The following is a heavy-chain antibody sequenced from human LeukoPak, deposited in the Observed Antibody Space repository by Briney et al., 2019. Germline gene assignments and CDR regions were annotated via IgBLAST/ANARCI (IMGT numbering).Heavy chain of an antibody. V-gene: IGHV4-30-2*01. CDR2: IYHSGST. J-gene: IGHJ6*02. D-gene: IGHD5-24*01. CDR3: AREIRDGYRNGMDV. CDR1: GGSISSGGYS. Sequence: TSQTLSLTCAVSGGSISSGGYSWSWIRQPPGKGLEWIGYIYHSGSTYYNPSLKSRVTISVDRSKNQFSLKLSSVTAADTAVYYCAREIRDGYRNGMDVWGQGTTVTVSS.